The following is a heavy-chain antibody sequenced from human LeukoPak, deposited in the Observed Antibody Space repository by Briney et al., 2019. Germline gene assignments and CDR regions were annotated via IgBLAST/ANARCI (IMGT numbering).Heavy chain of an antibody. CDR2: IYYSGST. D-gene: IGHD1-1*01. CDR1: GGSFSGYY. CDR3: ARGTRYSGPNY. V-gene: IGHV4-59*01. J-gene: IGHJ4*02. Sequence: PSETLSLTCAVYGGSFSGYYWSWIRQPPGKGLEWIGYIYYSGSTNYNPSLKSRVTISVDTSKNQFSLKLSSVTAADTAVYYCARGTRYSGPNYWGQGTLVTVSS.